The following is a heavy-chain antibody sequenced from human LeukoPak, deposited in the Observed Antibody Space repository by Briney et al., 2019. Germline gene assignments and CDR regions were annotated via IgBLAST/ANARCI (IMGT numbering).Heavy chain of an antibody. CDR2: INHSGST. J-gene: IGHJ4*02. D-gene: IGHD4-17*01. Sequence: SETLSLTCAVYGGSFSGYYWSWIRQPPGKGLEWIGEINHSGSTNYNPSLKSRVTISVDTSKNQFSLKLGSVTAADTAVYYCARGYTVTTLTYWGQGTLVTVSS. V-gene: IGHV4-34*01. CDR3: ARGYTVTTLTY. CDR1: GGSFSGYY.